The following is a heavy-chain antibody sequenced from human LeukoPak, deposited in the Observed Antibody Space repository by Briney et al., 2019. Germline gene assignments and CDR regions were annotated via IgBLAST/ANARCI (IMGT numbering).Heavy chain of an antibody. D-gene: IGHD5-12*01. CDR2: INHSGNT. V-gene: IGHV4-34*08. J-gene: IGHJ4*02. Sequence: GSLRLSCAASGFTFSSYSMNWIRKPPGKGLEWIGEINHSGNTNYNPSLKSRVTMSVDTSKNQFSLKLTSVTAADTAVYYCLALGFWGQGTLVTVSS. CDR1: GFTFSSYS. CDR3: LALGF.